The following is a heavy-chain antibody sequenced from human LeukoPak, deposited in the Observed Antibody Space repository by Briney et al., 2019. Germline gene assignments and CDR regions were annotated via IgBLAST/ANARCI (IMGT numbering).Heavy chain of an antibody. CDR3: ARTITRLIAAAGMRFDP. J-gene: IGHJ5*02. CDR2: INHSGST. V-gene: IGHV4-34*01. Sequence: PSETLSLTCAVYGGSFSGYYWSWIRQPPGKGLEWIGEINHSGSTNYDPSLKSRVTISVDTSKNQFSLKLSSVTAADTAVYYCARTITRLIAAAGMRFDPWGQGTLVTVSS. D-gene: IGHD6-13*01. CDR1: GGSFSGYY.